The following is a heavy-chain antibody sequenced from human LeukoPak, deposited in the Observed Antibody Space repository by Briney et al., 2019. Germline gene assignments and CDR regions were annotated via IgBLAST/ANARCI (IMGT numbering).Heavy chain of an antibody. CDR1: GFTFSSYA. CDR2: ISSDGSNK. CDR3: AKGHNYELDY. Sequence: GGSLRLSCAASGFTFSSYAIHWVRQAPGKGLEWVAFISSDGSNKYYADSVRGRFTFSRDNSKNTLYLQMNSLRPEDTAVYFCAKGHNYELDYWGQGTQVTVSS. V-gene: IGHV3-30*04. J-gene: IGHJ4*02. D-gene: IGHD3-22*01.